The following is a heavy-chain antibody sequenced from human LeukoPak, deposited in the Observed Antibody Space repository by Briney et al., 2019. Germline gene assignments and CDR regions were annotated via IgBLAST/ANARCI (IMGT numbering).Heavy chain of an antibody. CDR3: ARRAGRSDYYGDFDH. V-gene: IGHV4-59*08. J-gene: IGHJ4*02. CDR2: IYYSGST. Sequence: SETLSLTCTVSGGFISNFYWRWIRQPPGKGLEWIGYIYYSGSTNYNPSLKSRVTISVDTSKNQLSLKLSSVTAADTAVYYCARRAGRSDYYGDFDHWGQGILVTVSS. D-gene: IGHD2-21*02. CDR1: GGFISNFY.